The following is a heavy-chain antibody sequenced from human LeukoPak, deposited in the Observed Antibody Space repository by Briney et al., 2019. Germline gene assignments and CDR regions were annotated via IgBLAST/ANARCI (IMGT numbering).Heavy chain of an antibody. J-gene: IGHJ5*02. CDR2: ISGSGGST. V-gene: IGHV3-23*01. D-gene: IGHD4-17*01. CDR3: VKDIYGDYVSWFDP. CDR1: GFTFSSYA. Sequence: GGSLRLSCAASGFTFSSYAMSWVRQAPGKGLEWVSAISGSGGSTYYADSVKGRFTISRDNSKNTLYLQMNSLRAEDTAVYYCVKDIYGDYVSWFDPWGQGTLVTVSS.